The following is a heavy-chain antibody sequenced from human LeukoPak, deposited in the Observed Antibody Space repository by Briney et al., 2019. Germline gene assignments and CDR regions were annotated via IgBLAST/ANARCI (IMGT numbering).Heavy chain of an antibody. D-gene: IGHD6-19*01. V-gene: IGHV4-34*01. CDR2: INHSGST. J-gene: IGHJ4*02. Sequence: SETLSLTCAVYGGSFSGYYWSWIRQPPGKGLEWIGEINHSGSTNYNPSLKSRVTISVDTSKNQFSLKLSSVTVADTAVYYCAREGIAVARRGFDYWGQGTLVTVSS. CDR1: GGSFSGYY. CDR3: AREGIAVARRGFDY.